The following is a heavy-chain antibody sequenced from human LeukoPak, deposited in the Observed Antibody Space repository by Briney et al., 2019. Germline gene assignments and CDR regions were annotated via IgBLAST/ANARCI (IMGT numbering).Heavy chain of an antibody. CDR3: ARSYCSGGSCYSRADHYFDY. V-gene: IGHV3-11*01. CDR2: ISSSGSTI. J-gene: IGHJ4*02. CDR1: GFTFSDYY. Sequence: PGGSLRLSCAASGFTFSDYYMSWIRQAPGKGREWVSYISSSGSTIYYADSVKGRFTISRGNAKNSLYLQMNSLRAEDTAVYYCARSYCSGGSCYSRADHYFDYWGQGTLVTVSS. D-gene: IGHD2-15*01.